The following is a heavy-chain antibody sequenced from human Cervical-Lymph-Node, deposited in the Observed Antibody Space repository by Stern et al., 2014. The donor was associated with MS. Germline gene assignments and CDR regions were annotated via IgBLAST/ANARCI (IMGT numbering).Heavy chain of an antibody. Sequence: QVQLVQSGPEVRKPGASVKVSCRASGYTFTNFYLHWVRQAPGQGLEWLGIINPSDGSTQFARKFEGRVSMTRDTSTRTVYMELSSLRSEDTAVYYCTRCQDVGLVPAAQPENYYYGLDVWGQGTTVTVS. CDR3: TRCQDVGLVPAAQPENYYYGLDV. J-gene: IGHJ6*02. CDR1: GYTFTNFY. D-gene: IGHD2-2*01. CDR2: INPSDGST. V-gene: IGHV1-46*03.